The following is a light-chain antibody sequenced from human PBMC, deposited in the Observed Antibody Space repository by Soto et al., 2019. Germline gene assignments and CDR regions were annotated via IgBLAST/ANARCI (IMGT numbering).Light chain of an antibody. CDR1: QSISTF. CDR3: QQRFTAPST. V-gene: IGKV1-39*01. J-gene: IGKJ3*01. Sequence: DIQMTQSPSSLSASVGDRVTVTCRASQSISTFLNWYQQKPGKAPNLLIYTTSTLHGGVPSRFSGSGSGTDFTLTISSLQPVDFATYYCQQRFTAPSTLGPGTRVDIK. CDR2: TTS.